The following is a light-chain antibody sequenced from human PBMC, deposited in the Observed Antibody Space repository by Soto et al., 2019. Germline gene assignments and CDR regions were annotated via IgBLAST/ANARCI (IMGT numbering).Light chain of an antibody. CDR1: NSNLGDYNY. J-gene: IGLJ1*01. V-gene: IGLV2-11*01. Sequence: QSALTQPRSVSGSPGQSVAISCTGTNSNLGDYNYVSWYQQHPGKAPKLMISDVSKRPSGVPDRFSGSKSGNTASLTISGLQAEDEEDYYCCSSAGTYTYVFGTGTKVTVL. CDR3: CSSAGTYTYV. CDR2: DVS.